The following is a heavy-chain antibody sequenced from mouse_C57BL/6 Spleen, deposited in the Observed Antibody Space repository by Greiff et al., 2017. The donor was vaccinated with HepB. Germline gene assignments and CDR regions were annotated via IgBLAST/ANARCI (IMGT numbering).Heavy chain of an antibody. CDR2: IDPSDSYT. D-gene: IGHD2-13*01. CDR1: GYTFTSYW. Sequence: VQLQQPGAELVKPGASVKLSCKASGYTFTSYWMQWVKQRPGQGLEWIGEIDPSDSYTNYNQKFTGKATLTVDTSSSTAYMQLSSLTSEDSAVYYCARRKGEEGDVWGTGTTVTVSS. J-gene: IGHJ1*03. CDR3: ARRKGEEGDV. V-gene: IGHV1-50*01.